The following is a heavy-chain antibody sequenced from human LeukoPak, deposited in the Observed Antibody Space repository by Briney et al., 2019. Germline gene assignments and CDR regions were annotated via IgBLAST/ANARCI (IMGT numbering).Heavy chain of an antibody. V-gene: IGHV1-8*01. Sequence: ASVKVSCKASGYTFTSYDINWVRQATGQGLGWMGWMNPNSGNTGCEQKFQGRVTMTRNTSISTAYMELSSLRSEDTAVYYCARGSMQLWLVNGGYEPERYYYYMDVWGKGTTVTVSS. J-gene: IGHJ6*03. CDR2: MNPNSGNT. CDR1: GYTFTSYD. D-gene: IGHD5-18*01. CDR3: ARGSMQLWLVNGGYEPERYYYYMDV.